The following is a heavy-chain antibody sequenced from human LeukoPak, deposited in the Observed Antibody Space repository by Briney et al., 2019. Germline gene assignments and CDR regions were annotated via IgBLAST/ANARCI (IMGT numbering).Heavy chain of an antibody. Sequence: SVKVSCKASGATFSSYAISWCRQPPGQGLGWRGGIIPIFGTANYAQKFQGRVTITTDESTSTAYMELSSLRSEDTAVYYCARGKPTFGVVITLDYWGQGTLVTVSS. J-gene: IGHJ4*02. D-gene: IGHD3-3*01. CDR2: IIPIFGTA. CDR1: GATFSSYA. V-gene: IGHV1-69*05. CDR3: ARGKPTFGVVITLDY.